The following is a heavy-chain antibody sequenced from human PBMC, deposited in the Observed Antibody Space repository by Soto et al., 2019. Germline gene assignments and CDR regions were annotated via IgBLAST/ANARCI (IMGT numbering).Heavy chain of an antibody. CDR1: GGSISSSSYY. D-gene: IGHD5-18*01. CDR3: VRIQLWLHPRDSYYYYGMDV. CDR2: IYYSGST. Sequence: SETLSLTCTVSGGSISSSSYYWGWIRQPPGKGLEWIGSIYYSGSTYYNPSLKSRVTISVDTSKNQFSLKLSAVTAADTAVYYCVRIQLWLHPRDSYYYYGMDVWGQGTTVTVSS. V-gene: IGHV4-39*01. J-gene: IGHJ6*02.